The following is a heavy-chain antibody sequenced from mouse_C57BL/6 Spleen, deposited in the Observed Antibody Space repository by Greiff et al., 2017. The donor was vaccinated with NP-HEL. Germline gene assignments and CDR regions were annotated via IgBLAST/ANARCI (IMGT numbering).Heavy chain of an antibody. CDR3: ARDDGYFLAY. J-gene: IGHJ3*01. Sequence: QVQLQQSGAELVMPGASVKLSCKASGYTFTSYWMHLVKQRPGQGLEWIGEIDPSASYTNYNQKFKGKSTLTVDKSSSTAYMQLSSLTSEDSAVYYCARDDGYFLAYWGQGTLVTVSA. CDR1: GYTFTSYW. D-gene: IGHD2-3*01. CDR2: IDPSASYT. V-gene: IGHV1-69*01.